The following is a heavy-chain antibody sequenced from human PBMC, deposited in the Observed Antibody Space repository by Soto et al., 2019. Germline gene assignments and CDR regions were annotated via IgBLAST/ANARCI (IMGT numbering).Heavy chain of an antibody. D-gene: IGHD6-13*01. J-gene: IGHJ6*02. V-gene: IGHV5-51*01. Sequence: PVESLKISCKGPGYSFTSYWICWFLQMAVKVLEWMGIIYPGDSDTRYSPSFQGQVTISADKSISTAYLQWSSLKASDTAMYYCARAGYSSSWYWSTYYGMDVWGQGTTVTVSS. CDR2: IYPGDSDT. CDR3: ARAGYSSSWYWSTYYGMDV. CDR1: GYSFTSYW.